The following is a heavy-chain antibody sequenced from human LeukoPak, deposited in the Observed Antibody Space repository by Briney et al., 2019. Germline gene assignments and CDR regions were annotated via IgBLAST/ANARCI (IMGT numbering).Heavy chain of an antibody. CDR1: GFTFSSYG. CDR2: IRYDGSNK. Sequence: GGSLRLSCAASGFTFSSYGMHWVRQAPGKGLEWVAFIRYDGSNKYYADSVKGRFTISRDNSKNTLYLQMNSLRAGDTAVYYCAKDRDGSSSSVLDYWGQRTLVTVSS. J-gene: IGHJ4*02. D-gene: IGHD6-6*01. V-gene: IGHV3-30*02. CDR3: AKDRDGSSSSVLDY.